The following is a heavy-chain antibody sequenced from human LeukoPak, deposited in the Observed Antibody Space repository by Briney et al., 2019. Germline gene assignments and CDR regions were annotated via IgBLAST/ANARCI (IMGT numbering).Heavy chain of an antibody. Sequence: ASVKVSCKASGYTFTSYYMHWVRQAPGQGLEWMGIINPSGGSTSYAQKFQGRVTMTTDTSTSTAYMELRSLRSDDTAVYYCARVGGRITIFGVAMGAFDIWGQGTMVTVSS. CDR2: INPSGGST. J-gene: IGHJ3*02. CDR3: ARVGGRITIFGVAMGAFDI. CDR1: GYTFTSYY. D-gene: IGHD3-3*01. V-gene: IGHV1-46*01.